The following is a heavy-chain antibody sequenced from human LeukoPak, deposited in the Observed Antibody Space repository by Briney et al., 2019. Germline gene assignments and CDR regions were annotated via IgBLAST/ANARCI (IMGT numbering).Heavy chain of an antibody. CDR2: IYHSGST. CDR1: GGSFSGYY. Sequence: SETLSLTCAVYGGSFSGYYWSWIRQPPGKGLEWIGSIYHSGSTYYNPSLKSRVTISVDTSKNQFSLKLSSVTAADTAVYYCARGYYYDSSGSANFDYWGQGTLVTVSS. J-gene: IGHJ4*02. D-gene: IGHD3-22*01. V-gene: IGHV4-34*01. CDR3: ARGYYYDSSGSANFDY.